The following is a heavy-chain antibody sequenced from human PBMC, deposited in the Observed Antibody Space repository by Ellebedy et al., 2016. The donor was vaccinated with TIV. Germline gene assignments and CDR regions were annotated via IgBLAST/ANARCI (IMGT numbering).Heavy chain of an antibody. CDR3: AKLDSSGYYYGRLDY. D-gene: IGHD3-22*01. CDR2: ISSSGVSS. J-gene: IGHJ4*02. V-gene: IGHV3-23*01. CDR1: GFTFRNFA. Sequence: GESLKISCAASGFTFRNFAMTWVRQAPGKGLEWVSSISSSGVSSDYADSVRGRVTISRDNSKRTLYLQMESLRADDSAEYYCAKLDSSGYYYGRLDYWGQGTLVTVSS.